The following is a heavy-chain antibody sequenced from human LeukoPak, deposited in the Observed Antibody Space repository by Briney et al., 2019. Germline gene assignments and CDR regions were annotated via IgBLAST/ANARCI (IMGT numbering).Heavy chain of an antibody. CDR1: GYTLTSYG. CDR2: ISAYNGNT. J-gene: IGHJ4*02. V-gene: IGHV1-18*01. Sequence: ASVKVSCKASGYTLTSYGISWVRQAPGQGLEWMGWISAYNGNTNYAQKLQGRVTMTTDTSTSTAYMELRSLRSDDTAVYYCARNRDAYGARALDYWGQGTLVTVSS. CDR3: ARNRDAYGARALDY. D-gene: IGHD1-26*01.